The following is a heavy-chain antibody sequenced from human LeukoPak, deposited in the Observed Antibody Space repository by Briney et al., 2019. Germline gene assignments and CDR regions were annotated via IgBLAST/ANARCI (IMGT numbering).Heavy chain of an antibody. D-gene: IGHD2-8*01. Sequence: PSETLSLTCTVSGGSISSSNYYWSWIRQPPGKGLEWIGEINHSGSTNYNPSLKSRVTISVDTSKNQFSLKLSSVTAADTAVYYCARDWAIGYCTNGVCRTDAFDIWGQGTMVTVSS. V-gene: IGHV4-39*07. CDR2: INHSGST. CDR3: ARDWAIGYCTNGVCRTDAFDI. J-gene: IGHJ3*02. CDR1: GGSISSSNYY.